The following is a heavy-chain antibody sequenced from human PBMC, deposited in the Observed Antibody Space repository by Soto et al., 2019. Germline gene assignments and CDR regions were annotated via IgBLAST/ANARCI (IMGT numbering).Heavy chain of an antibody. D-gene: IGHD1-26*01. J-gene: IGHJ4*02. V-gene: IGHV4-59*01. CDR3: ARDPELRGYFDY. CDR1: GGSISGYH. CDR2: FYYSGGT. Sequence: SETPSLTCSMSGGSISGYHWSWIRQPPGKGLEWIGCFYYSGGTNYNPSLKTRVTISIDTSKNQFSLKLSSVTAADTAVYYCARDPELRGYFDYWGQGTLVTVSS.